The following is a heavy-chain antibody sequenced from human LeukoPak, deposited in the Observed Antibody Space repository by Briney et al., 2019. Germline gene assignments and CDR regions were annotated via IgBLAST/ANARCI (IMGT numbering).Heavy chain of an antibody. V-gene: IGHV1-46*01. CDR1: GFTFTAYW. CDR2: VNPTADNR. D-gene: IGHD1-26*01. CDR3: ARDNSRREGGTTFWWFDP. Sequence: ASVKVSCKASGFTFTAYWMHWVRQAPGQGLEWMGAVNPTADNRVYAQKFQGRVTMTRDTSTSTAYMELSSLRSEDTAVYFCARDNSRREGGTTFWWFDPWGQGTLVTVSS. J-gene: IGHJ5*02.